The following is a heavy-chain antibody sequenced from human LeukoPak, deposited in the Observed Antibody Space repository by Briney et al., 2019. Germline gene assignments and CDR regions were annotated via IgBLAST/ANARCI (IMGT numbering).Heavy chain of an antibody. V-gene: IGHV4-4*02. Sequence: SETLSLTCAVSGGSISSSNWWSWVRQPPGKGLEWIGEIYHSGSTNYNPSLKSRVTISVDKSKNQFSLKLSSVTAADTAVYYCARGLSYRWVVSSFWSGYPPDYWGQGTLVTVSS. CDR3: ARGLSYRWVVSSFWSGYPPDY. CDR1: GGSISSSNW. D-gene: IGHD3-3*01. J-gene: IGHJ4*02. CDR2: IYHSGST.